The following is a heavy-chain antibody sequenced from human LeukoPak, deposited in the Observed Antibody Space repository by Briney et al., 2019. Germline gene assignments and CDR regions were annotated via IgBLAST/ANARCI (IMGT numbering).Heavy chain of an antibody. CDR1: GGSISSYY. Sequence: SETLSLTCTVSGGSISSYYWSWIRQPPGKGLEWIGYIYYSGSTNYNPSLKSRVTISVDTSKNQFSLKLSSVTAADTAVYYCARGRSTVTTVNWFDPWGQGTLVTVSS. CDR3: ARGRSTVTTVNWFDP. CDR2: IYYSGST. J-gene: IGHJ5*02. V-gene: IGHV4-59*01. D-gene: IGHD4-17*01.